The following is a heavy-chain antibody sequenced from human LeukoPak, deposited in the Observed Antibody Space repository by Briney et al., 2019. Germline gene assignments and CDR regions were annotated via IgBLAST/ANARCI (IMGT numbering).Heavy chain of an antibody. J-gene: IGHJ4*02. CDR1: GFTFSSYA. D-gene: IGHD2-2*02. CDR2: ISYDGSNK. V-gene: IGHV3-30*01. Sequence: GGSLRLSCAASGFTFSSYAMHWVRQAPGKGLEWVAVISYDGSNKYYADSVKGRFTISRDNSKNTLYLQMNSLRAEDTAVYYCAREDLSTSCYRYWGQGTLVTVSS. CDR3: AREDLSTSCYRY.